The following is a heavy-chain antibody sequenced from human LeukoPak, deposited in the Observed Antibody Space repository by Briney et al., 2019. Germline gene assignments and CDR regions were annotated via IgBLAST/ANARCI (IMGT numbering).Heavy chain of an antibody. V-gene: IGHV1-2*02. CDR3: ARGSISWYSQDWIDP. CDR1: GYTLTGYY. CDR2: INPNSGGT. Sequence: GASVKVSCKASGYTLTGYYMHWVRQAPGQGLEWMGWINPNSGGTNYAQKFQGRVTMTRDTSISTAYMELSRLRSDDTAVYYCARGSISWYSQDWIDPWGQGTLVTVSS. J-gene: IGHJ5*02. D-gene: IGHD6-13*01.